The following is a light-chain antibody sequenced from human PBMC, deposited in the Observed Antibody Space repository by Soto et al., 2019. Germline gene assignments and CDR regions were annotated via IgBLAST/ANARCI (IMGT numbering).Light chain of an antibody. CDR1: QSVSNY. V-gene: IGKV3-11*01. CDR3: QQHINRLS. Sequence: EIVLTQSPATLSLSPGERATLSCRASQSVSNYLAWYQQKPGQAPRLLIYDASNRATGIPARFSGSGSGTDFTLTTSTLETEEFAVYYCQQHINRLSFGGGTEVEIK. CDR2: DAS. J-gene: IGKJ4*01.